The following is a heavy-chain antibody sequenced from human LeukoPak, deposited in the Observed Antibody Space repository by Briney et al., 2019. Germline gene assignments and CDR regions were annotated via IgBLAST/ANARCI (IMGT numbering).Heavy chain of an antibody. V-gene: IGHV3-21*01. Sequence: GGSLRLSCAASGFTFSSYSMNWVRQAPGQGLEWVSSISSSSSYIYYADSVKGRFTISRDNAKNSLYLQMNSLRAEDTAVYYCARDSISTTGVFGYWGQGTLVTVSS. CDR1: GFTFSSYS. CDR3: ARDSISTTGVFGY. CDR2: ISSSSSYI. J-gene: IGHJ4*02. D-gene: IGHD4-23*01.